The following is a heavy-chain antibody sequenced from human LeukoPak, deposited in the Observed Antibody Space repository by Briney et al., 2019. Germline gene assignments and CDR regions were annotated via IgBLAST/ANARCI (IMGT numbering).Heavy chain of an antibody. V-gene: IGHV3-7*04. CDR2: IRHDGREK. CDR3: AWGMDV. CDR1: RFIFSSYW. Sequence: QTGGSLRLSCAASRFIFSSYWMTWVRQAPGKAPEWVANIRHDGREKYYVGSVKGRFIISRDNAKNSLYLQMNSLRLEDTAIYYCAWGMDVWGQGTTVTVSS. J-gene: IGHJ6*02.